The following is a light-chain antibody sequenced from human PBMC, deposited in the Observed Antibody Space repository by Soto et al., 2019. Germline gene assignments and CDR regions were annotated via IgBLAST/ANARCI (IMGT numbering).Light chain of an antibody. CDR2: EVS. CDR1: SSDVGGYNY. V-gene: IGLV2-14*01. J-gene: IGLJ3*02. CDR3: SSYTSSSTWV. Sequence: QSALTQPASVSGSPGQSITISCTGTSSDVGGYNYVSWYQQHPGKAPKLRIYEVSNRPSGVSNRFSGSKSGNTAALTISGLQAEDEGDYYCSSYTSSSTWVFGGGTKLTVL.